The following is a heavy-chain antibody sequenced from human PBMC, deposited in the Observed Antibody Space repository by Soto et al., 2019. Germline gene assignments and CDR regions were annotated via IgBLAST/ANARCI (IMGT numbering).Heavy chain of an antibody. CDR1: GGSISSYY. Sequence: SETLSLTCTVSGGSISSYYWSWIRQPPGKGLEWIGYIYYSGSTNYNPSLKSRVTISVDTSKNQFSLKLSSVAAADTAVYYCASSLINYGDYRVDYWGQGTLVTVSS. CDR2: IYYSGST. CDR3: ASSLINYGDYRVDY. V-gene: IGHV4-59*01. D-gene: IGHD4-17*01. J-gene: IGHJ4*02.